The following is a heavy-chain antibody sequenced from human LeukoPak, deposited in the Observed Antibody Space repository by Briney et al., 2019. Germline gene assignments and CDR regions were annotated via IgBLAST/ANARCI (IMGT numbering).Heavy chain of an antibody. Sequence: GGSLRLSCAASGFTFSSYSMNWVRQAPGKGLEWVSSISSSSSYIYYADSVKGRFTISRDNSKNSLYLQMNSLRAEDTALYYCAKDNLGATMPPDYWGQGTLVTVSS. CDR1: GFTFSSYS. J-gene: IGHJ4*02. CDR2: ISSSSSYI. V-gene: IGHV3-21*04. CDR3: AKDNLGATMPPDY. D-gene: IGHD1-26*01.